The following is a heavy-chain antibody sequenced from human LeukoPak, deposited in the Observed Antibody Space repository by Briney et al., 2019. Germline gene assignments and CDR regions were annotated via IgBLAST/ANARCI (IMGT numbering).Heavy chain of an antibody. J-gene: IGHJ3*02. Sequence: GGSLRLSCAASGFTFSSYAMSWVRQAPGKGLEWVSAISGSGGSTYYADSVKGRFTISRDNSKNTLYLQMNSLRAEDTAVYYCAKVTRPIAVAWGAFDIWGQGTVVTVSS. CDR1: GFTFSSYA. CDR2: ISGSGGST. CDR3: AKVTRPIAVAWGAFDI. D-gene: IGHD6-19*01. V-gene: IGHV3-23*01.